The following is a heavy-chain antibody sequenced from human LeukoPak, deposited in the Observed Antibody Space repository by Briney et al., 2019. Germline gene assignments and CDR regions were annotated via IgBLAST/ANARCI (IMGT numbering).Heavy chain of an antibody. CDR1: GFTFSSYE. J-gene: IGHJ5*02. D-gene: IGHD6-13*01. CDR2: ISSSGSTI. V-gene: IGHV3-48*03. CDR3: AKGRGSSSWYVWFDP. Sequence: GGSLRLSCAASGFTFSSYEMNWVRQAPGKGLEWVSYISSSGSTIYYADSVKGRFTISRDNFKNTLYLQMNSLRAEDTAVYYCAKGRGSSSWYVWFDPWGQGTLVTVSS.